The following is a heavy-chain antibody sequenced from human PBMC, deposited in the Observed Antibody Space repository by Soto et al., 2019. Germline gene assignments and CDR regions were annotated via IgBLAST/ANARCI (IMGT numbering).Heavy chain of an antibody. J-gene: IGHJ6*02. D-gene: IGHD4-4*01. V-gene: IGHV3-48*03. CDR1: GFTFSSYE. CDR2: IGTSGKTI. Sequence: GSLRLSCAVSGFTFSSYEMNWVRQAPGKGLEWVSYIGTSGKTIYYADSVRGRFTISRDNAKNSLYPQMNSLRAEDTAVYFCARDPAIYSGKFDYGLDVWGRGTTVTVSS. CDR3: ARDPAIYSGKFDYGLDV.